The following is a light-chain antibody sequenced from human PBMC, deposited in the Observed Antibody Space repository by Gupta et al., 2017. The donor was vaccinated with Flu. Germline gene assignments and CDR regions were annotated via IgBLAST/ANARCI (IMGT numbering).Light chain of an antibody. CDR2: DVS. V-gene: IGLV2-14*01. Sequence: QSALTQPASVSGSPGQSINIPCTGTSSDIGSYDYVSWYQQSPGRAPKLMIYDVSNRPSGISDRFSGSKSGNTASLTISGLQAGDEADYYCSSYSATGALALFGGGTKVTVL. CDR3: SSYSATGALAL. J-gene: IGLJ2*01. CDR1: SSDIGSYDY.